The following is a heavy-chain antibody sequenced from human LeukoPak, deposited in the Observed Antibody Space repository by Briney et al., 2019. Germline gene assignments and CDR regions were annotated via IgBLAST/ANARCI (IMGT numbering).Heavy chain of an antibody. CDR1: GFTFSNAW. CDR3: TTPNYRYGMDV. J-gene: IGHJ6*02. CDR2: IKSKTDGRTT. Sequence: GGSLRLSCAASGFTFSNAWMSWVRQAPGKGLEWVGRIKSKTDGRTTDYAAPVKGRFTISRDDSKNTLYLQMNSLKTEDTAVYYCTTPNYRYGMDVWGQGTTVTVSS. V-gene: IGHV3-15*01.